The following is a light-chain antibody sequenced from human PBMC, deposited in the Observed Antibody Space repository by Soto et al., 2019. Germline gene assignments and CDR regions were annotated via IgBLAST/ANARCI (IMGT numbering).Light chain of an antibody. CDR1: SSNIGNNP. CDR2: SSN. V-gene: IGLV1-44*01. J-gene: IGLJ3*02. CDR3: GTWDDSLKSYM. Sequence: HSVLTQPPSASGTPGQSVTISCSGNSSNIGNNPVNWYQQLPGTAPKLLIYSSNQRPSGVPYRISGSKSGASASLAITGLQSDDEADYYCGTWDDSLKSYMFGGGTKLTVL.